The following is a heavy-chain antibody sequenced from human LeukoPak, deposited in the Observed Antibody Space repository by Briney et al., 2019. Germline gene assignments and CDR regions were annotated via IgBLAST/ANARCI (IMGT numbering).Heavy chain of an antibody. J-gene: IGHJ4*02. Sequence: SETLSLTCTVSGGSISGYYWSWIRQPPGKGLEWIGYIYYSGSTNYNPSLKSRVTISVDTSKNQFSLKLSSVTAADTAVYYCARVDEVATIAFDYWGQGTLVTVSS. V-gene: IGHV4-59*01. CDR1: GGSISGYY. CDR2: IYYSGST. D-gene: IGHD5-24*01. CDR3: ARVDEVATIAFDY.